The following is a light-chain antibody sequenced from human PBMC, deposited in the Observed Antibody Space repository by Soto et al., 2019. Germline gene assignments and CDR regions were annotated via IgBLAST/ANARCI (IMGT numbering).Light chain of an antibody. J-gene: IGLJ2*01. CDR1: SSDVINYNY. CDR2: EVN. CDR3: SSKTSTSTLL. Sequence: QSVLTQPASVSGSPGQSITIYCSGSSSDVINYNYVSWYQQHPGQAPKLMIYEVNNRPSGISNRFSGSKSGNTASLTISGLQAEDEADYYCSSKTSTSTLLFGGGTKLTVL. V-gene: IGLV2-14*01.